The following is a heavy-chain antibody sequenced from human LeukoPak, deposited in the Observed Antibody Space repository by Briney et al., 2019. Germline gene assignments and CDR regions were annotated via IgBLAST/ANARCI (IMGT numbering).Heavy chain of an antibody. CDR2: ISSSSSYK. Sequence: GGSLRLSCAASGFTFSSYAIHWVRQAPGKGLEWVSAISSSSSYKYYGDSVKGRFTSSRDNAKNSFYLQMNSLRAEDTAVYYCARDSHDYVWGTYHDYWGQGTLVTVSS. D-gene: IGHD3-16*02. CDR1: GFTFSSYA. J-gene: IGHJ4*02. V-gene: IGHV3-21*06. CDR3: ARDSHDYVWGTYHDY.